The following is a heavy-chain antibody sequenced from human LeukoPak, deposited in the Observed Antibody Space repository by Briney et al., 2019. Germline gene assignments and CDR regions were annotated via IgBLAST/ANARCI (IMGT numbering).Heavy chain of an antibody. Sequence: PGGSLRLSCAASGFNFKNYWMHWVRQAPGKGLEWVSRIINDGSSTTYADSVKGRFTISRDNAKDTLYLQMSSLRAEDTAVYYCARDRGPRTGFMVREAYDYWGQGTLVTVSS. CDR2: IINDGSST. V-gene: IGHV3-74*03. J-gene: IGHJ4*02. CDR1: GFNFKNYW. D-gene: IGHD3-10*01. CDR3: ARDRGPRTGFMVREAYDY.